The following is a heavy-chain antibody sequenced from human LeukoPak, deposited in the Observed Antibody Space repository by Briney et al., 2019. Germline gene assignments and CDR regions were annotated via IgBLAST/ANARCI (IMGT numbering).Heavy chain of an antibody. CDR2: ISYDGSNK. J-gene: IGHJ4*02. CDR1: GFTFSSYG. V-gene: IGHV3-30*18. D-gene: IGHD1-1*01. Sequence: PGRSLRLSCAASGFTFSSYGIHWVRQAPGKWLGWVAVISYDGSNKYYADSVKGRFTISRDNSKNTLYLQMNSLRAEDTAVYYCAKDQDRTTDLIYYFDYRGQGTLVTVSS. CDR3: AKDQDRTTDLIYYFDY.